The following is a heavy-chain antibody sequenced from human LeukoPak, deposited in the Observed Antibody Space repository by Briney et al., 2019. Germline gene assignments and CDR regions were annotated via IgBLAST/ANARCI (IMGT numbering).Heavy chain of an antibody. CDR1: GGSISSYY. V-gene: IGHV4-59*01. CDR2: IYYSGST. D-gene: IGHD6-6*01. Sequence: PSETLSLTCTVSGGSISSYYWSWIRQPPGKGLEWIGYIYYSGSTNYNPSLKNRVIISLDTSKNQFSLMLSSVTAAETAVYYCWGGGYGSSRGSWGQGTLVTVSS. CDR3: WGGGYGSSRGS. J-gene: IGHJ4*02.